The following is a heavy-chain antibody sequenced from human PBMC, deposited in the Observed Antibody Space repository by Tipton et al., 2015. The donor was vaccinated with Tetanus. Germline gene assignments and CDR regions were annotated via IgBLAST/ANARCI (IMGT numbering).Heavy chain of an antibody. CDR2: LISYFRKP. V-gene: IGHV1-69*18. Sequence: QVQLVQSGPEVKKPGSSVNVSCRASGDTFSNFAVTWVRQVPGQGLEWMGSLISYFRKPDYAPKFQGRVTIVADETTNTASLELGGLRPDDTAIYYCARVSATLTTYRDYLYLSGMDVWGPGTTVSVSS. D-gene: IGHD2/OR15-2a*01. CDR1: GDTFSNFA. CDR3: ARVSATLTTYRDYLYLSGMDV. J-gene: IGHJ6*02.